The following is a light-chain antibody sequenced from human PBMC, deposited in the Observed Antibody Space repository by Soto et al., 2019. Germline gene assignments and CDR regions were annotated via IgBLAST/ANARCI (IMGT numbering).Light chain of an antibody. Sequence: EIVLTQSPVTLSLSPGERATLSCRASQSVSSYLAWYQHKPGQAPRLLIYGASTRATGIPATFSGSGSGTQFTLTISSLQSEDFAVYYCQQYNNWPAITFGQGTRLEIK. J-gene: IGKJ5*01. CDR1: QSVSSY. CDR3: QQYNNWPAIT. V-gene: IGKV3D-15*01. CDR2: GAS.